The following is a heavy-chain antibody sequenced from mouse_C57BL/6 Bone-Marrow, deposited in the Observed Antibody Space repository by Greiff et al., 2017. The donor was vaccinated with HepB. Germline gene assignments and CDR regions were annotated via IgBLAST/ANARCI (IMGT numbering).Heavy chain of an antibody. V-gene: IGHV5-17*01. CDR3: ARVTTARAMDY. D-gene: IGHD2-3*01. J-gene: IGHJ4*01. CDR1: GFTFSDYG. Sequence: VQLQQSGGGLVKPGGSLKLSCAASGFTFSDYGMHWVRQAPEKGLEWVAYISSGSSTIYYADTVKGRFTISRDNAKNTLFLQMTSLRSEDTAMYYCARVTTARAMDYWGQGTSVTVSS. CDR2: ISSGSSTI.